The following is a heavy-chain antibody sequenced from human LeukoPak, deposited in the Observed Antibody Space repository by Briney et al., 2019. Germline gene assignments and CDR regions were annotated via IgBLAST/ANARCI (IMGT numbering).Heavy chain of an antibody. CDR3: ARGGPDSSGYYYYYYYYGMDV. CDR1: GGSFSGYY. CDR2: INHSGST. J-gene: IGHJ6*02. V-gene: IGHV4-34*01. Sequence: PSETLSLTCAVYGGSFSGYYWSWIRQPPGKGLEWIGEINHSGSTNYNPSLKSRVTISVDTSKNQFSLKLSSVTAADTAVYYCARGGPDSSGYYYYYYYYGMDVWGQGTTVTVSS. D-gene: IGHD3-22*01.